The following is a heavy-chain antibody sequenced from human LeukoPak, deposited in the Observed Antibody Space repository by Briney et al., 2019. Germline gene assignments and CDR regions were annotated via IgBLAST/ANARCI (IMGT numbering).Heavy chain of an antibody. CDR3: ARGIAVAGTGYFDY. CDR1: GGTFSSYA. V-gene: IGHV1-69*13. Sequence: ASVKLSCKASGGTFSSYAISWVRQAPGQGLEWMGGIIPIFGTANYAQKFQGRVTITADESTSTAYMELSSLRSEDTAVYYCARGIAVAGTGYFDYWGQGTLVTVSS. D-gene: IGHD6-19*01. CDR2: IIPIFGTA. J-gene: IGHJ4*02.